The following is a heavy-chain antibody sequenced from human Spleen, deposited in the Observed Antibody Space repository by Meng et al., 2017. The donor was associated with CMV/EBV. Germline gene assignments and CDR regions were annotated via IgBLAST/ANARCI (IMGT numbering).Heavy chain of an antibody. Sequence: EVQFVGVGGGLVQPGGSLRLSCAVSGCTLRRYWMHWVRQAPGKGLEWVSYISSSSSYTNYADSVKGRFTISRDNAKNSLYLQMNSLRAEDTAVYYCASSGTTVTIFDYWGQGTLVTVSS. CDR2: ISSSSSYT. D-gene: IGHD4-17*01. V-gene: IGHV3-48*04. J-gene: IGHJ4*02. CDR3: ASSGTTVTIFDY. CDR1: GCTLRRYW.